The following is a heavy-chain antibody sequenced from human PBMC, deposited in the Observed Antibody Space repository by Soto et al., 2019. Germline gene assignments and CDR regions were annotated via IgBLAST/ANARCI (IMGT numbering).Heavy chain of an antibody. J-gene: IGHJ4*02. Sequence: GGSLRLSCAASGFTFSIYDMHWVRQATGKGLEWVSAIGTAGDPYYAASVKGRFTISRENAENSLFLQMNSLRAGDTAVYYCARGYYDASGYYSFDYWGQGTLVTVSS. D-gene: IGHD3-22*01. CDR1: GFTFSIYD. CDR3: ARGYYDASGYYSFDY. V-gene: IGHV3-13*05. CDR2: IGTAGDP.